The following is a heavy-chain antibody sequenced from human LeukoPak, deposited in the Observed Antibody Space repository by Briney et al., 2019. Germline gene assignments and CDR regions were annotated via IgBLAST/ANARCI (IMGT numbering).Heavy chain of an antibody. J-gene: IGHJ5*02. CDR3: ARGPDYSSSYAANSFDP. D-gene: IGHD6-13*01. V-gene: IGHV4-39*01. CDR2: IYHSGST. CDR1: GGSISSSPYY. Sequence: PSETLSLTCTVSGGSISSSPYYWGWIRQPPGKGLEWIGSIYHSGSTFYDPSLKSRVTVSIDTSKNQFSLRLNSMTSADTAVYFCARGPDYSSSYAANSFDPWGQGTLVTVSS.